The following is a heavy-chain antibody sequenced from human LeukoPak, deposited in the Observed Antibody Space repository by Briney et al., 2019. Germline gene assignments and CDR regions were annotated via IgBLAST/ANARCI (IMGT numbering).Heavy chain of an antibody. V-gene: IGHV3-33*01. CDR1: GFTFSSYG. J-gene: IGHJ4*02. CDR3: AREGGSYFLYYFDY. D-gene: IGHD1-26*01. Sequence: GGSLRLSCAASGFTFSSYGMHWVRQAPGKGLEWVALIWYDGNNKYYADSVKGRFTISRDISKNTLYLQMNSLRAEDTAVYYCAREGGSYFLYYFDYWGQGTLVTVSS. CDR2: IWYDGNNK.